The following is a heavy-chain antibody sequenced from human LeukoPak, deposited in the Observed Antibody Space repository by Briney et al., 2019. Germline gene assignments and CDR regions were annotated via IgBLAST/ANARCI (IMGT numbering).Heavy chain of an antibody. CDR2: ISSSGSTI. V-gene: IGHV3-48*03. CDR1: DFRFSNYE. J-gene: IGHJ4*02. D-gene: IGHD2-2*02. Sequence: GGSLRLSCAASDFRFSNYEMNLVRQAPGKGLEWVSYISSSGSTIYYADSVKGRFTISRDNAKNSLYLQMNSLRAEDTAVYYCVRGGIPPDYWGQGTLVTVSS. CDR3: VRGGIPPDY.